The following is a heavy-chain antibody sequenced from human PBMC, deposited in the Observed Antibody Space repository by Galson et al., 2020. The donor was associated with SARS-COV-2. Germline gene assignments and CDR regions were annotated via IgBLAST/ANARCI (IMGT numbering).Heavy chain of an antibody. D-gene: IGHD2-15*01. CDR1: GGSISSYY. CDR2: IYYSGST. V-gene: IGHV4-59*01. J-gene: IGHJ6*03. CDR3: ARAAYCSGGSCYGYYYYMDV. Sequence: SETLSLTCTVSGGSISSYYWSWIRQPPGKGLEWIGYIYYSGSTNYNPSLKSRVTISVDTSKNQFSLKLSSVTAEDTAVYYCARAAYCSGGSCYGYYYYMDVWGKGTTVTVSS.